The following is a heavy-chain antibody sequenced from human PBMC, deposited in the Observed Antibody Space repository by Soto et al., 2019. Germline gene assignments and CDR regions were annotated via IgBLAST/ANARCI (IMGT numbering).Heavy chain of an antibody. D-gene: IGHD1-26*01. CDR3: ARLSGSYAAY. CDR2: IYYSGST. Sequence: PSETLSLTCTVSGGSISSSSYYWGWIRQPPGKGLEWIGSIYYSGSTYYNPSLKSRVTISVDTSKNQFSLKLSSVTAADTAVYYCARLSGSYAAYWGQGTLVTVSS. V-gene: IGHV4-39*01. J-gene: IGHJ4*02. CDR1: GGSISSSSYY.